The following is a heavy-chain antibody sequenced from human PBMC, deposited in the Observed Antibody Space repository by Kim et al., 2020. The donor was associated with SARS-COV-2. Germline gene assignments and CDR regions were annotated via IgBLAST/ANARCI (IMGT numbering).Heavy chain of an antibody. V-gene: IGHV1-69*13. CDR3: ARYCAGGACRDYYGMDV. CDR2: IIPIFGTA. CDR1: GGTFNNYA. D-gene: IGHD2-8*02. Sequence: SVKVSCKASGGTFNNYAISWVRQAPGQGLECMGGIIPIFGTANYAEQFHGRVTITADESTGTAYMSLSSLRSDDTAVYYCARYCAGGACRDYYGMDVWGQGTTVTVSS. J-gene: IGHJ6*02.